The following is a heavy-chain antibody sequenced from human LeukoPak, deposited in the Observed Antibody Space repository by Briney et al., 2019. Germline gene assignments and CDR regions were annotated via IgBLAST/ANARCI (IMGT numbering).Heavy chain of an antibody. D-gene: IGHD2-2*01. CDR2: ISYDGSNK. J-gene: IGHJ4*02. CDR3: ARAHRRGGIVVQHIRALTMYFDY. Sequence: AGGSLRLSCAASGFTFSSYAMHWVRQAPGKGLEWVAVISYDGSNKYYADSVKGRFTISRDNSKNTLYLQMNGLRAEDTAVYYCARAHRRGGIVVQHIRALTMYFDYWGQGTLVTVSS. V-gene: IGHV3-30-3*01. CDR1: GFTFSSYA.